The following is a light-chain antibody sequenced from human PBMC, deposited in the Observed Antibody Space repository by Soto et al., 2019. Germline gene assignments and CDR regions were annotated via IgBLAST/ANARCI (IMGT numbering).Light chain of an antibody. Sequence: QSVLTQAPSASGTPGQRVTISCSGSSSNIGNSTVNWYQQFPGTAPKLLIYANNRRPSGVPDRFSGSKSGTSASLVISGLQSEDEADYHCAAWDDSLNGYVFGAGTKVTVL. CDR1: SSNIGNST. V-gene: IGLV1-44*01. CDR2: ANN. J-gene: IGLJ1*01. CDR3: AAWDDSLNGYV.